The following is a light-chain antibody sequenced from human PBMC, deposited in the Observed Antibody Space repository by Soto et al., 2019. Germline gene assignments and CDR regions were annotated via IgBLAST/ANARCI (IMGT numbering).Light chain of an antibody. J-gene: IGKJ2*01. CDR2: GAS. CDR3: QQYGDWPPET. Sequence: EVVLTQSPATLSVSQGDRATLSCRASQSVSRNLAWYQQKPGQAPRLLIYGASPRATGVPARFSGSGSATEFTLSISSLQSESVAVYYCQQYGDWPPETFGQGTKLEI. CDR1: QSVSRN. V-gene: IGKV3-15*01.